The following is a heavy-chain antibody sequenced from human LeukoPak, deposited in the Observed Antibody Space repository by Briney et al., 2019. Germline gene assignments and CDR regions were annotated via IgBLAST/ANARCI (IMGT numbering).Heavy chain of an antibody. CDR2: ISSSSSYI. V-gene: IGHV3-21*01. D-gene: IGHD3-3*01. Sequence: GGSLRLSCAASGFTFSSYSMNWVRQAPGKGLEWVSSISSSSSYIYYADSVKGRFTISRDNAKNSLYLQMNSLRAEDTAVYYCASQSGSVPLFDYWGQGTLVTVSS. J-gene: IGHJ4*02. CDR3: ASQSGSVPLFDY. CDR1: GFTFSSYS.